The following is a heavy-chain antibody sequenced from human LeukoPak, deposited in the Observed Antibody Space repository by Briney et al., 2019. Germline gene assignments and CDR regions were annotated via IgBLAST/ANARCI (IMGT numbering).Heavy chain of an antibody. CDR1: GFSFSRYY. V-gene: IGHV3-66*04. D-gene: IGHD2-21*01. CDR2: LFSGGDT. Sequence: GGSLRLSCTASGFSFSRYYMSWVRQAPGKGLEWISVLFSGGDTYYADSVKDRFGVSRDSSSETLFLQMNSLRVDDTAVYYCARQGFDSGFDYWGHGTTITVSS. CDR3: ARQGFDSGFDY. J-gene: IGHJ4*01.